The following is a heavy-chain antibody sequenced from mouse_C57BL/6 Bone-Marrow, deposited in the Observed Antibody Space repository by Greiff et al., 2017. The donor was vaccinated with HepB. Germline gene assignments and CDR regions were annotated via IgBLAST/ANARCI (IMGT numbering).Heavy chain of an antibody. CDR2: ISYSGST. V-gene: IGHV3-8*01. CDR1: GYSITSDY. D-gene: IGHD1-1*01. J-gene: IGHJ4*01. CDR3: ARLGFITTDYYAMDY. Sequence: DVHLVESGPGLAKPSQTLSLTCSVTGYSITSDYWNWIRKFPGNKLEYMGYISYSGSTYYNPSLKSRISITRDTSKNQYYLQLNSVTTEDTATYYCARLGFITTDYYAMDYWGQGTSVTVSS.